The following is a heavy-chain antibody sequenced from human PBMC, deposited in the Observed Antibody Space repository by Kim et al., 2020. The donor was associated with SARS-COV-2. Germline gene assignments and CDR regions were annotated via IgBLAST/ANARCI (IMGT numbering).Heavy chain of an antibody. J-gene: IGHJ4*02. CDR1: GFTFSDAW. CDR3: FRGGYYDY. D-gene: IGHD3-3*01. CDR2: IKSKTDGGTA. V-gene: IGHV3-15*01. Sequence: GGSLRLSCAASGFTFSDAWMSWVRQAPGKGLEWIGPIKSKTDGGTADYAAPVKGRFTISRDDSKNTLYLQMNSLKTEDTAVYYCFRGGYYDYWGQGTLVTVSS.